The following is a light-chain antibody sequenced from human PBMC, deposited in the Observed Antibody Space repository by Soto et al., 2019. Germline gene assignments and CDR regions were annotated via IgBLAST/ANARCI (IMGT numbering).Light chain of an antibody. J-gene: IGKJ4*01. CDR1: QSVSRW. CDR2: KAS. Sequence: DIQMTQSPSTLSASVGDRVTITCRASQSVSRWLAWYQQKPGKAAILLIYKASNLQSGVPSRFSGSGSGTEFTLTISSLQPDDFAADDCQQYNGDSTCGGGTKVEIK. V-gene: IGKV1-5*03. CDR3: QQYNGDST.